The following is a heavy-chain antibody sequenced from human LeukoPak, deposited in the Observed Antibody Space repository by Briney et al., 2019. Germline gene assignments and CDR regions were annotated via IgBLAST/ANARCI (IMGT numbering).Heavy chain of an antibody. V-gene: IGHV3-53*01. CDR1: GFNVSSNH. CDR3: AKLGLTMILGY. J-gene: IGHJ4*02. D-gene: IGHD3-22*01. CDR2: IYSGGNT. Sequence: GGSLRLSCADSGFNVSSNHINWVRQAPGKGLDWVSVIYSGGNTYYADSVKGRFTISRDNSKNTLYLQMNSLRAEDTAVYYCAKLGLTMILGYWGQGTLVTVSS.